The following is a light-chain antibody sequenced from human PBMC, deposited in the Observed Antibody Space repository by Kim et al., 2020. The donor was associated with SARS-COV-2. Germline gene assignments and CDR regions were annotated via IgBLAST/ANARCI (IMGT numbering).Light chain of an antibody. J-gene: IGLJ3*02. Sequence: KYASWYQQKPGQSPVLVIYQDDKRPSRIPDRFSGANSGNTATLTISVTQAVDEADYYCLAWDRNVVQWVFGGGTQLTVL. V-gene: IGLV3-1*01. CDR1: KY. CDR3: LAWDRNVVQWV. CDR2: QDD.